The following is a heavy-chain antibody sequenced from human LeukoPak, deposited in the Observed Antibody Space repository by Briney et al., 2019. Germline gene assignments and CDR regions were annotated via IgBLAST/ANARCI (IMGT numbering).Heavy chain of an antibody. D-gene: IGHD5-12*01. CDR2: IYYSGST. J-gene: IGHJ1*01. CDR3: ARPLYSGAEYFQH. V-gene: IGHV4-39*07. Sequence: SETLSLTCTVSGGSISSSSYYWGWIRQPPGKGLEWIGSIYYSGSTYYNPSLKSRVTISVDTSKNQFSLKLSSVTAADTAVYYCARPLYSGAEYFQHWGQGTLVTVSS. CDR1: GGSISSSSYY.